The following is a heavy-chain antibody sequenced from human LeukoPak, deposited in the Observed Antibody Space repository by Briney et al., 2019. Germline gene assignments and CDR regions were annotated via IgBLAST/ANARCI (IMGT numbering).Heavy chain of an antibody. CDR2: LSSSSNYI. J-gene: IGHJ4*02. CDR3: ARALIGYYFDY. CDR1: EFSVGSNY. V-gene: IGHV3-21*01. D-gene: IGHD2-8*01. Sequence: GGSLRLSCAASEFSVGSNYMTWVRQAPGKGLEWISSLSSSSNYIHYAESLKGRFTISRDNASNSLHLQMNRLRAEDTPVYYCARALIGYYFDYWGQGTLVTVSS.